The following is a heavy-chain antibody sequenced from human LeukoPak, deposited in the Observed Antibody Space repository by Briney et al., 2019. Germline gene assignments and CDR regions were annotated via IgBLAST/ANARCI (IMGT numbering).Heavy chain of an antibody. CDR2: IYYSGGT. V-gene: IGHV4-59*01. CDR1: GGSISSSY. Sequence: SETLSLTCTVSGGSISSSYWNWIRQPPGKGLEWIGYIYYSGGTNYNPSLKSRVTLSIDTSKNQFSLKLRSVTAADTAVYYCARDSVYATNWFDPWGQGTLVTVSS. CDR3: ARDSVYATNWFDP. D-gene: IGHD2-8*01. J-gene: IGHJ5*02.